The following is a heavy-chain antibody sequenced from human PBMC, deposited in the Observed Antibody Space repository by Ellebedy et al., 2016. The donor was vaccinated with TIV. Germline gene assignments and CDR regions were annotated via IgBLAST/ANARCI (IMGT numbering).Heavy chain of an antibody. CDR2: IYPGDSDP. D-gene: IGHD3-22*01. CDR3: ARRHRGGWDYDSSGYYI. V-gene: IGHV5-51*01. CDR1: GYSFTSYW. J-gene: IGHJ4*02. Sequence: GESLKISCKGSGYSFTSYWIGWVRQMPGKGLEWMGIIYPGDSDPRYSPSFQGQVTISADKSISTAYLQWSSLKASDTAMYYCARRHRGGWDYDSSGYYIWGQGTLVTVSS.